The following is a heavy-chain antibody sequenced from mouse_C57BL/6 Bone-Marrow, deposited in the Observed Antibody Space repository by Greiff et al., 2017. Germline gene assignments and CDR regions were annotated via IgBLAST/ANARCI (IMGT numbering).Heavy chain of an antibody. CDR1: GYTFTDYY. V-gene: IGHV1-19*01. CDR3: ASRGGNWVFDY. Sequence: EVQLQQSGPVLVKPGASVTMSCKASGYTFTDYYMNWVKQSHGKSLEWIGVINPYNGGTSYNQKFKGKATLTVDKSSSTAYMELNSLTSEDSAVYYCASRGGNWVFDYWGQGTTLTVSS. J-gene: IGHJ2*01. CDR2: INPYNGGT. D-gene: IGHD2-1*01.